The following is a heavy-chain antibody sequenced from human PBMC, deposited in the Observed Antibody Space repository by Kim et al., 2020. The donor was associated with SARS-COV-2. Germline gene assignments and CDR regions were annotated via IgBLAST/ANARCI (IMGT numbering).Heavy chain of an antibody. V-gene: IGHV4-59*01. CDR3: ARGTRNGNYPFDY. CDR1: GGSINNYF. D-gene: IGHD1-7*01. Sequence: SETLSLTCTVSGGSINNYFWTWLRQPPGKGLEWIGYSYSSGSTNYNPSLKSRVTISVDTSMKQFSLNLRSLTPADTAVYFCARGTRNGNYPFDYWGQGTLVTVSS. CDR2: SYSSGST. J-gene: IGHJ4*02.